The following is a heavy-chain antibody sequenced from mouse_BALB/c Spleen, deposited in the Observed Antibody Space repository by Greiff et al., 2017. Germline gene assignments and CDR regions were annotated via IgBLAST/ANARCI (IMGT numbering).Heavy chain of an antibody. CDR3: ARGGYDVWFAY. D-gene: IGHD2-2*01. Sequence: EVQLQQSGPGLVKPSQSLSLTCSVTGYSITSGYYWNWIRQFPGNKLEWMGYISYDGSNNYNPSLKNRISITRDTPKNQFFLKLNSVTTEDTATYYCARGGYDVWFAYWGQGTLVTVSA. V-gene: IGHV3-6*02. CDR1: GYSITSGYY. J-gene: IGHJ3*01. CDR2: ISYDGSN.